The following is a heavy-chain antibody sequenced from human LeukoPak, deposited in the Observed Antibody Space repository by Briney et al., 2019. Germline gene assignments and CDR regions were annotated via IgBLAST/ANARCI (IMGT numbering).Heavy chain of an antibody. V-gene: IGHV1-2*02. CDR2: INPNSGGT. CDR1: GYTFTGYY. J-gene: IGHJ4*02. CDR3: ARDRDYGSGIFDY. D-gene: IGHD3-10*01. Sequence: GASVKVSCKASGYTFTGYYMHWVRQAPGQGLEWMGWINPNSGGTNYAQKFQGRVTMTRNTSISTSYMELKRLRSDDTAVYYCARDRDYGSGIFDYWGQGTLVTVSS.